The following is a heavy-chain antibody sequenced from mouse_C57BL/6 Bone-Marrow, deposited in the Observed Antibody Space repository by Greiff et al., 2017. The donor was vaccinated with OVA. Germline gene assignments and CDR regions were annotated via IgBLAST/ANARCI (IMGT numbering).Heavy chain of an antibody. J-gene: IGHJ2*01. Sequence: VQLQESGAELVRPGTSVKVSCKASGYAFTNYLIEWVKQRPGQGLEWIGVINPGSGGTNYNEKFKGKATLTADKSSSTAYMQLSSLTSEDSAVYFCARSRGDYWGQGTTLTVSS. CDR2: INPGSGGT. CDR1: GYAFTNYL. CDR3: ARSRGDY. V-gene: IGHV1-54*01.